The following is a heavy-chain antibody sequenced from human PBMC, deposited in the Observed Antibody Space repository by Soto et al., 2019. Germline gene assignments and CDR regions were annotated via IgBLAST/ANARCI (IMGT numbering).Heavy chain of an antibody. J-gene: IGHJ5*02. Sequence: EVQLLESGGGLVQPGGSLRLSCAASGFTFSNYAMSWVRQAPAKGLEWVSGISASGGSTYYADSVKGRFTISSDNSKNTLYLQVSSLRAEDTAIYYCAKAEKAVVVTSKFDPWGQGALVTVSS. CDR2: ISASGGST. D-gene: IGHD2-21*02. CDR3: AKAEKAVVVTSKFDP. CDR1: GFTFSNYA. V-gene: IGHV3-23*01.